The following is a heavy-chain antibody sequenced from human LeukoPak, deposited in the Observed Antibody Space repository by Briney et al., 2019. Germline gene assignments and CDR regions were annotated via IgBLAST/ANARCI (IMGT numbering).Heavy chain of an antibody. V-gene: IGHV4-31*03. CDR2: IYYSGST. J-gene: IGHJ5*02. Sequence: PSETLSLTCTVSGGSISSGGYYWSWIRQHPGKGLEWIGYIYYSGSTYYNPSLKSRVTISVDTSKNQFSLKLSSVTAADTAVYYCARANGSGSLNWFDPWGQGTLVTVSS. CDR3: ARANGSGSLNWFDP. D-gene: IGHD3-10*01. CDR1: GGSISSGGYY.